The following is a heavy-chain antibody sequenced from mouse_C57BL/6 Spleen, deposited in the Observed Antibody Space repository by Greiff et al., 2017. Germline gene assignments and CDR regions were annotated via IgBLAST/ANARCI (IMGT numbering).Heavy chain of an antibody. CDR1: GYTFTGYW. Sequence: QVQLQQPGAELVKPGASVKLSCKASGYTFTGYWMHWVKQRPGRGLEWIGRIDPSSGGTKYNEKFKGKATLTVDKPSSTAYMQLSSLTSEDSAVDYCARSCVITTVLDYWGQGTSVTVSS. CDR2: IDPSSGGT. V-gene: IGHV1-72*01. CDR3: ARSCVITTVLDY. J-gene: IGHJ4*01. D-gene: IGHD1-1*01.